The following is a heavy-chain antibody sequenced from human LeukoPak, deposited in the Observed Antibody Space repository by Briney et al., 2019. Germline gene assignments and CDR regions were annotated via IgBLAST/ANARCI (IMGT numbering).Heavy chain of an antibody. V-gene: IGHV3-30-3*01. D-gene: IGHD5-18*01. CDR1: GFTFSSYA. J-gene: IGHJ3*02. CDR2: ISYGGSNK. CDR3: ARDARYSYGLSHAFDI. Sequence: GGSLRLSCAASGFTFSSYAMHWVRQAPGKGLEWVAVISYGGSNKYYADSVKGRFTISRDNSKNTLYLQMNSLRAEDTAVYYCARDARYSYGLSHAFDIWGQGTMVTVSS.